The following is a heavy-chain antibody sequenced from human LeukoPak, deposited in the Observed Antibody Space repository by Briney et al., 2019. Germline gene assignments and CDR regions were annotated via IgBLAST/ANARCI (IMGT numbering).Heavy chain of an antibody. CDR2: ISTSSSTI. CDR3: AGDLGLDGD. Sequence: GGSLRLSCAASGFTFSSYSMNWVRQAPGKGLEWVSYISTSSSTIYYADSVKGRFTISRDNAKNSLYLQMNSPRAEHTAVYYCAGDLGLDGDWGQGTLVTVSS. J-gene: IGHJ4*02. CDR1: GFTFSSYS. D-gene: IGHD2-2*03. V-gene: IGHV3-48*01.